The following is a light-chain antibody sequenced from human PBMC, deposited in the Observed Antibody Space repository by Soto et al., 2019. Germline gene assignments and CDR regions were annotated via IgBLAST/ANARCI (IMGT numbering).Light chain of an antibody. Sequence: QSALTQPASVSGSPGQSITISCTGTSSDVGGYNYVSWYQQHPGKAPKLMIYEVSNRTSGVSNRFSGSKSGNTASLTISGLQAEDEADYYFSSYTSSSTLEVFGGGTKLTVL. J-gene: IGLJ2*01. V-gene: IGLV2-14*01. CDR1: SSDVGGYNY. CDR3: SSYTSSSTLEV. CDR2: EVS.